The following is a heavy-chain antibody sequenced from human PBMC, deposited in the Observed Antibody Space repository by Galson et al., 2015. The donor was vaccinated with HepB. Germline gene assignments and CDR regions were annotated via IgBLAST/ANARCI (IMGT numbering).Heavy chain of an antibody. Sequence: SVKVSCKVSGYTLTELSMHWVRQAPGRGLEWMGGFDPEDGETIYAQKFQGRVTMTEDTSTDTAYMELSSLRSEDTAVYYCEAGPTVYYYYYGMDVWGQGTTVTVSS. J-gene: IGHJ6*02. CDR3: EAGPTVYYYYYGMDV. V-gene: IGHV1-24*01. CDR2: FDPEDGET. CDR1: GYTLTELS. D-gene: IGHD4-17*01.